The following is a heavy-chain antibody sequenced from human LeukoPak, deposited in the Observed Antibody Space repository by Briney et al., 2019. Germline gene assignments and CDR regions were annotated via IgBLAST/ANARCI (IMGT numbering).Heavy chain of an antibody. D-gene: IGHD3-22*01. CDR3: ASRYYYDSSGSDAFDI. J-gene: IGHJ3*02. Sequence: GESLKISCKGSGYSFTSYWIGWVRQMPGKGLEWMGVIYPGDSDTRYSPSFQGQVTISADKSSSTAYLQWSSLKASDTAMYYCASRYYYDSSGSDAFDIWGQGTMVTVSS. V-gene: IGHV5-51*01. CDR2: IYPGDSDT. CDR1: GYSFTSYW.